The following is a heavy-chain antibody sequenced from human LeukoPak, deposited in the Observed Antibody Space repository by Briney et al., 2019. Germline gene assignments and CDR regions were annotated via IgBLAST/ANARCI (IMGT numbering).Heavy chain of an antibody. J-gene: IGHJ4*02. CDR3: ATQGGNFDY. D-gene: IGHD3-16*01. Sequence: GGSLRLSCAASGFTFSDFYMSWIRQAPGKGLEWVSYIGSSSTYTNYADSVKGRFTISRDNAKNSLYLQMSSLRAEDTAVYYCATQGGNFDYWGQGTLVTVSS. CDR1: GFTFSDFY. V-gene: IGHV3-11*03. CDR2: IGSSSTYT.